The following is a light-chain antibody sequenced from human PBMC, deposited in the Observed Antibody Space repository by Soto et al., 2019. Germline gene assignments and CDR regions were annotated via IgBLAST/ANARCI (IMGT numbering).Light chain of an antibody. V-gene: IGKV1D-8*02. CDR3: QQYHAFPWT. J-gene: IGKJ1*01. Sequence: AIQLTQSPSSLSASTGDRVTISSRVSQGISINLAWYRQRPGKAPDLLIYAASTLQSGVPSRFSGSGAGTDFTLTISFLQSEDFATYYCQQYHAFPWTFGQGTKVDIK. CDR2: AAS. CDR1: QGISIN.